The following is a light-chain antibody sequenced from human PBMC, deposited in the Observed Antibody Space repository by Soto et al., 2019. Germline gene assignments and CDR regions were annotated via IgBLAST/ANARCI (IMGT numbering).Light chain of an antibody. CDR2: EVS. Sequence: QSALTQPASVSGSPGQSITISCTGTSSDVGAYNYVSWFQQHPGKAPTLIISEVSNRPSGVSNRFSGSKSGNAASLIISGLQAEDEADYFCFSFTTDWTHVFGTGTKLTVL. CDR3: FSFTTDWTHV. V-gene: IGLV2-14*01. CDR1: SSDVGAYNY. J-gene: IGLJ1*01.